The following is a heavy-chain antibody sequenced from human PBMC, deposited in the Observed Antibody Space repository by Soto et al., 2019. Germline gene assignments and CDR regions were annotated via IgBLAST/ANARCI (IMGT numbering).Heavy chain of an antibody. Sequence: GGSLRLSCAASGFTFSSYAMHWVRQAPGKGLEYVSAISSNGGSTYYANSVKGRFTISRDNSKNTLYLQMGSLRAEDMAVYYCARFEDDLVAFDIWGQGTMVTVSS. D-gene: IGHD2-21*01. V-gene: IGHV3-64*01. CDR1: GFTFSSYA. J-gene: IGHJ3*02. CDR3: ARFEDDLVAFDI. CDR2: ISSNGGST.